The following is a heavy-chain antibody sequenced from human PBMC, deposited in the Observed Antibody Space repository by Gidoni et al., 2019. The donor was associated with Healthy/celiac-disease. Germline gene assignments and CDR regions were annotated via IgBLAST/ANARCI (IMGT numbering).Heavy chain of an antibody. CDR3: ARDGSSWSLPFDY. Sequence: EVQLVESGGGLVQPGGSLRLSCSASGFPFSSYEMNWVRQAPGKGLQWVSYISSSGSTIYYADSVKGRFTISRDNAKNSLYLQMNSLRAEDTAVYYCARDGSSWSLPFDYWGQGTLVTVSS. D-gene: IGHD6-13*01. CDR2: ISSSGSTI. V-gene: IGHV3-48*03. J-gene: IGHJ4*02. CDR1: GFPFSSYE.